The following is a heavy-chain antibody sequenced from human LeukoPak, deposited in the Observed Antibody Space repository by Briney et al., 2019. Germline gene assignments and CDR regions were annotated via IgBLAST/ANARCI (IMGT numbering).Heavy chain of an antibody. J-gene: IGHJ4*02. D-gene: IGHD5-24*01. CDR3: ATEGRFPSRERFDY. CDR1: GFTFSSYG. CDR2: ISYDGSNK. V-gene: IGHV3-30*03. Sequence: GGSLRLSCAASGFTFSSYGMHWVRQAPGKGLEWVAVISYDGSNKYYADSVKGRFTISRDNSKNTLYLQMNSLRAEDTAVYYCATEGRFPSRERFDYWGQGTLVTVSS.